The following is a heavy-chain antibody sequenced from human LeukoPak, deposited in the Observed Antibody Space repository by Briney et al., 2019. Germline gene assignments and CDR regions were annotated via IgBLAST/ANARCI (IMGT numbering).Heavy chain of an antibody. CDR1: GGSISSYY. D-gene: IGHD3-10*01. Sequence: SETLSLTCTVSGGSISSYYWSWIRQPPGKGLEWIGYIYYSGSTSHNPSLKSRVTISVDTSKNQFSLKLSSVTAADTAVYYCARGPNYYGSGSYFPFDYWGQGTLSPSPQ. CDR3: ARGPNYYGSGSYFPFDY. J-gene: IGHJ4*02. CDR2: IYYSGST. V-gene: IGHV4-59*01.